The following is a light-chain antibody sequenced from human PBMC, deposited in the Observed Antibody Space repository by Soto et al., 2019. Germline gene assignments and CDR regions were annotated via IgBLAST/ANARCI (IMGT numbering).Light chain of an antibody. CDR3: QQRSNWPRT. Sequence: EIVLTQSPATLSLSPGERATLSCRASQRVSTYLAWYQQKPGQAPRLLIYDASNRATGTPARFSGSGSGTDFTLTISSLESEDFAVYYCQQRSNWPRTFGQGTKLEIK. CDR1: QRVSTY. V-gene: IGKV3-11*01. CDR2: DAS. J-gene: IGKJ2*01.